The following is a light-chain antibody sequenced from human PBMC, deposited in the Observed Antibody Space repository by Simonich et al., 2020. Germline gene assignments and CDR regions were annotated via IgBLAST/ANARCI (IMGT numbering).Light chain of an antibody. CDR1: SSDVGGYNY. V-gene: IGLV2-14*03. CDR3: SSYTSSSTVV. J-gene: IGLJ2*01. Sequence: QSALTQPASVSWSSGPSITISCTGTSSDVGGYNYFSWYQQHPGKAPKPMIYDVSNRPSGVSNRFSGSKSGNTASLTISGLQAEDEADYYCSSYTSSSTVVFGGGTKLTVL. CDR2: DVS.